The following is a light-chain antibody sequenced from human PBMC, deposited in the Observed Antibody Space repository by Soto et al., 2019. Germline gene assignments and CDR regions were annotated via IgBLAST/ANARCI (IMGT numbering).Light chain of an antibody. J-gene: IGLJ3*02. V-gene: IGLV1-51*01. CDR2: END. Sequence: QSVLTQPPSLSAAPGQRVAISCSGTFSNIGTNYVSWYQVLPGSAPKLLIYENDKRPSEIFARFSASKSGTSASLAIPGLQAGYEGDYYCATRDSSLNAGVFGGVTKLTVL. CDR3: ATRDSSLNAGV. CDR1: FSNIGTNY.